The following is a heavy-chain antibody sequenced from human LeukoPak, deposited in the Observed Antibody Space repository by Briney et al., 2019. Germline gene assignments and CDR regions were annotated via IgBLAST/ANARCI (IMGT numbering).Heavy chain of an antibody. Sequence: SSETLSLTCTVSGYSISSGYYWGWIRQPPGKGLEWIGSIYHSGSTNYNPSLKSRVTISVDTSKNQFSLNLTSVTAADTAVYYCARGRKQQLVRTTYNWFDPWGQGTLVTVSS. CDR1: GYSISSGYY. D-gene: IGHD6-13*01. J-gene: IGHJ5*02. CDR3: ARGRKQQLVRTTYNWFDP. CDR2: IYHSGST. V-gene: IGHV4-38-2*02.